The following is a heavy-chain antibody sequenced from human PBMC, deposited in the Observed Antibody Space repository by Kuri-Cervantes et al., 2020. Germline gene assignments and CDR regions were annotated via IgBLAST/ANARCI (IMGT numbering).Heavy chain of an antibody. D-gene: IGHD6-25*01. Sequence: GESLKISCAASGFVFSTYWMSWVRQAPGKGLEWVANIKQDESERNYVDSVKGRFTISRDNAKNSLFLQMNSLRTEDTAVYYCARDVGGALDYWGQGTLVTVSS. J-gene: IGHJ4*02. CDR2: IKQDESER. CDR1: GFVFSTYW. CDR3: ARDVGGALDY. V-gene: IGHV3-7*01.